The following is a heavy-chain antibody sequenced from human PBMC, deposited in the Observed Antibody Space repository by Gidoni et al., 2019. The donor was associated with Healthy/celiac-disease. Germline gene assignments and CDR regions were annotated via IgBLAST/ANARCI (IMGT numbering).Heavy chain of an antibody. D-gene: IGHD6-19*01. CDR3: ARDLVAVAGRSFDY. J-gene: IGHJ4*02. V-gene: IGHV3-74*01. Sequence: EVQLVESGGGLVQPGGALRLSSAASVFTFSSYWMHWVRQAPGKGLVWVSRINSDGSSTSYADSVKGRFTISRDNAKNTLYLQMNSLRAEDTAVYYCARDLVAVAGRSFDYWGQGTLVTVSS. CDR2: INSDGSST. CDR1: VFTFSSYW.